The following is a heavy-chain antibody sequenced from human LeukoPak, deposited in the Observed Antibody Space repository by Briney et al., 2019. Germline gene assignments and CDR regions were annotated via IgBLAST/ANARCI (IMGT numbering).Heavy chain of an antibody. CDR1: GGSFSGYY. D-gene: IGHD2/OR15-2a*01. J-gene: IGHJ4*02. Sequence: SETLSLTCAVYGGSFSGYYWSWIRQPPGKGLEWIEEINHSGSTNYNPSLKSRVTISVDTSKNQLSLKLRSVTAADTAVYYCAGHHPRNTVDFWGQGTLVTVSS. V-gene: IGHV4-34*01. CDR3: AGHHPRNTVDF. CDR2: INHSGST.